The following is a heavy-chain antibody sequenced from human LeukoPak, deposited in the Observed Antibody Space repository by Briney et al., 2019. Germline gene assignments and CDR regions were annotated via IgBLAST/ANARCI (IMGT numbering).Heavy chain of an antibody. CDR2: IYYIGST. D-gene: IGHD3-22*01. V-gene: IGHV4-59*01. J-gene: IGHJ4*02. CDR1: GFTFSSYA. CDR3: ARVHEVPDYYDSSGYFFDY. Sequence: GSLRLSCAASGFTFSSYAMSWIRQPPGKGLEWIGYIYYIGSTNYKPSLKSRVTISVDTSKNQFSLKLSSVTAADTAVYYCARVHEVPDYYDSSGYFFDYWGQGTLVTVSS.